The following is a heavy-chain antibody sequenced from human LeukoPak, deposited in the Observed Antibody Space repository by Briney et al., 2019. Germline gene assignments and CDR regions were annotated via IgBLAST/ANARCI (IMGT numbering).Heavy chain of an antibody. Sequence: GASVKVPCKASGYTFTGYYMHWVRQAPGQGLEWMGWINPNSGGTNYAQKFQGRVTMTRDTSIRTAYMELSRLRSDDTAVYYCARNTYSSGWSPDYYDAFDIWGQGTMVTVSS. D-gene: IGHD6-19*01. CDR2: INPNSGGT. CDR3: ARNTYSSGWSPDYYDAFDI. CDR1: GYTFTGYY. J-gene: IGHJ3*02. V-gene: IGHV1-2*02.